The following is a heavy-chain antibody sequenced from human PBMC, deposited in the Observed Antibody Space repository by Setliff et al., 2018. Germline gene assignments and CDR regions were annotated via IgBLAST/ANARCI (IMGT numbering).Heavy chain of an antibody. Sequence: SETLSLTCAVSDFSVSSNYYWGWIRQPPGKGLEWIVNVYYSGSTYYSPSLKSRVTMSVDTSKNQFSLKLSSVTAADTAVYYCARGRNIAARLFDSWGQGTRVTVSS. J-gene: IGHJ4*02. CDR2: VYYSGST. V-gene: IGHV4-38-2*01. CDR1: DFSVSSNYY. CDR3: ARGRNIAARLFDS. D-gene: IGHD6-6*01.